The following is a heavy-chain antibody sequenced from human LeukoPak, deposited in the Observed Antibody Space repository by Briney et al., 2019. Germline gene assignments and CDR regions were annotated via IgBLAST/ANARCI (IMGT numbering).Heavy chain of an antibody. CDR2: IYYSGST. Sequence: SETLSLTCTVSGGSISSHYWSWIRQPPGKGLEWIGYIYYSGSTNYNPSLKSRVTISVDTSKNQFSLKLSSVPAADTAVYYCAREYSSSVGTLDYWGQGTLVTVSS. D-gene: IGHD6-6*01. CDR1: GGSISSHY. V-gene: IGHV4-59*11. J-gene: IGHJ4*02. CDR3: AREYSSSVGTLDY.